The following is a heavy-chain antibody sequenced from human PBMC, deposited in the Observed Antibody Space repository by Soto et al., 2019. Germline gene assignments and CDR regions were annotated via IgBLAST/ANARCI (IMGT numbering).Heavy chain of an antibody. CDR1: GGSISSGGYY. J-gene: IGHJ6*02. CDR3: ARDTIVVVPAAIRGYGMDV. Sequence: LSLTCTVSGGSISSGGYYCSWIRQHPGKGLEWIGYIYYSGSTHYNPSLKSRVTISVDTSKNQFSMKLSSVTAADTAVYYCARDTIVVVPAAIRGYGMDVWGQGTTVPVSS. D-gene: IGHD2-2*01. CDR2: IYYSGST. V-gene: IGHV4-31*03.